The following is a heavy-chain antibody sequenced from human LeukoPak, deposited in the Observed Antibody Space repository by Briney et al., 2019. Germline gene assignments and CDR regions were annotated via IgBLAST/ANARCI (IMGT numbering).Heavy chain of an antibody. Sequence: PSETLSLTCTVSDGSISSYYWSWIRQPPGKGLEWIGYIYYSGSTNYNPSLKSRVTISVDTSKNQFSLKLSSVTAADTAVYYCATHDKGYSYGYGAFDIWGQGTMVTVSS. CDR1: DGSISSYY. J-gene: IGHJ3*02. V-gene: IGHV4-59*01. D-gene: IGHD5-18*01. CDR2: IYYSGST. CDR3: ATHDKGYSYGYGAFDI.